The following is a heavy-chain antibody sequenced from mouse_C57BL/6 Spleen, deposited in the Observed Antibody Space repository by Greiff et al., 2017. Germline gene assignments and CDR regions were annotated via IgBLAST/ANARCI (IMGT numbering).Heavy chain of an antibody. V-gene: IGHV5-4*01. J-gene: IGHJ1*03. CDR2: ISAGGSYT. CDR3: ARDQGAYYGSSYGYFDV. CDR1: GFTFSSYA. Sequence: EVKLVESGGGLVKPGGSLKLSCAASGFTFSSYAMSWVRQTPEKRLEWVATISAGGSYTYYPDNVKGRFTISRDNAKNNLYLQMSHLKSEDTAMYYCARDQGAYYGSSYGYFDVWGTGTTVTVSS. D-gene: IGHD1-1*01.